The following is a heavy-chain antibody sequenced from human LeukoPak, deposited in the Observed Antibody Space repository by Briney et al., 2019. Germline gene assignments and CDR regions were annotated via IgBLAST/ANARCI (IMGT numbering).Heavy chain of an antibody. J-gene: IGHJ3*02. CDR3: ASTSDSSGYRPFDI. D-gene: IGHD3-22*01. CDR2: IYYSGST. Sequence: SETLSLTCTVSGGSISSYYWGWIRQPPGKGLEWIGSIYYSGSTYYNPSLKSRVTISVDTSKNQFSLKLSSVTAADTAVYYCASTSDSSGYRPFDIWGQGTLVTVSS. CDR1: GGSISSYY. V-gene: IGHV4-39*01.